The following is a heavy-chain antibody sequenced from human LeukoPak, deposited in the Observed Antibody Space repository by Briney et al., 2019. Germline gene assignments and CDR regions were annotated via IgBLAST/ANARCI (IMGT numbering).Heavy chain of an antibody. J-gene: IGHJ4*02. CDR1: EFTFSTYA. Sequence: GGSLRLSCAASEFTFSTYAMSWVRQAPGRGLEWVSSINYGGDTTYYADSVKGRFTISRDNSKNTLYLQMNSLRAEDTAVYYCAKVGRYCSSTSCYTYFDYWGQGTLVTVSS. D-gene: IGHD2-2*02. V-gene: IGHV3-23*01. CDR2: INYGGDTT. CDR3: AKVGRYCSSTSCYTYFDY.